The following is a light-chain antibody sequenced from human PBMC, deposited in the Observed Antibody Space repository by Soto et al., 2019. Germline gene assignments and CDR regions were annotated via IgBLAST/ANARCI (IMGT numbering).Light chain of an antibody. J-gene: IGLJ1*01. CDR1: NIGSKS. CDR2: YDS. V-gene: IGLV3-21*04. Sequence: YELTQPPSVSVAPGKTARITCGGNNIGSKSVHWYQQKPGQAPVLVIYYDSDRPSGIPERFSGSNSGNTATLTISRVEAGDEADYYCQVWDSSSDHPIFGTGTKVTVL. CDR3: QVWDSSSDHPI.